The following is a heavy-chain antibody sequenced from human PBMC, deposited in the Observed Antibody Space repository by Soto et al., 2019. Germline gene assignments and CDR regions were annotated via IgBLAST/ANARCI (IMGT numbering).Heavy chain of an antibody. CDR2: IYATRTT. CDR1: GASISGFY. D-gene: IGHD1-1*01. Sequence: SETLSLTCTVSGASISGFYWSWIRKSAGKGLEWIGRIYATRTTDYNPSLKSRVMMSVDTSKKQLSLKLRSVTAADTAVYYCVRDGTKTLRDWFDPWGQGISVTVSS. J-gene: IGHJ5*02. V-gene: IGHV4-4*07. CDR3: VRDGTKTLRDWFDP.